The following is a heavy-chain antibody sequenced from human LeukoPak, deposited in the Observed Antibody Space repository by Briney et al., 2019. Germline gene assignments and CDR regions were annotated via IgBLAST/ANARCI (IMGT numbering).Heavy chain of an antibody. D-gene: IGHD2-15*01. V-gene: IGHV1-2*02. CDR3: ERVDCSGGSCYSVNFDY. CDR2: INPNNGGT. J-gene: IGHJ4*02. Sequence: ASVKVSCKASGYTFSGYYMHWGRPAPGQGLEWMGWINPNNGGTKYAQKFQGRVTMTRDTSISTAYMEMSSLRSDDTALYYCERVDCSGGSCYSVNFDYWGQGTLVTVSS. CDR1: GYTFSGYY.